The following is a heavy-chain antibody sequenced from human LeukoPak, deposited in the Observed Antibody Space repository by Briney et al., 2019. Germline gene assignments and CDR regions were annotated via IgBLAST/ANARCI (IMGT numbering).Heavy chain of an antibody. CDR3: AREKRRYYYGSGSYYVYVDY. D-gene: IGHD3-10*01. Sequence: GGSLRLSCAASGFTFSSYWMGWVRQAPGKGLEWVANIKQDGSEKYYVDSLKGRFTISRDNAKNSLYLQMNSLRAEDTAVYYCAREKRRYYYGSGSYYVYVDYWGQGTLVTVSS. V-gene: IGHV3-7*01. CDR2: IKQDGSEK. J-gene: IGHJ4*02. CDR1: GFTFSSYW.